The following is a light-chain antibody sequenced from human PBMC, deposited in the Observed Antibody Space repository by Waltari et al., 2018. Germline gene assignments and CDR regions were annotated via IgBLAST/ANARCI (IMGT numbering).Light chain of an antibody. Sequence: DIQMTQSPSTLSASVGDRVTITCRASQSNSDWLAWYQQKSGKAPKLLIYRASSLESGVPSRFSGSGSGTEFTLTISSLQPDDFATYYCQQYKSYPWTFGQGTKVEIK. J-gene: IGKJ1*01. CDR1: QSNSDW. V-gene: IGKV1-5*03. CDR2: RAS. CDR3: QQYKSYPWT.